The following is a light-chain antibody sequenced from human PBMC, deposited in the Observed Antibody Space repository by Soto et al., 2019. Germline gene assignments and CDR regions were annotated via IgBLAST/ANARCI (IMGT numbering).Light chain of an antibody. CDR1: QSVSNNY. V-gene: IGKV3-20*01. CDR3: QQYGSSGT. CDR2: GAS. J-gene: IGKJ1*01. Sequence: EIVLAQSPCTLSLSPGGRSNLSCRASQSVSNNYLAWYQQKPGQAPRLLIYGASNRATGIPDRLSGSGSGTDFPLTISRMEPEDFAVYYCQQYGSSGTFGHGTKVDIK.